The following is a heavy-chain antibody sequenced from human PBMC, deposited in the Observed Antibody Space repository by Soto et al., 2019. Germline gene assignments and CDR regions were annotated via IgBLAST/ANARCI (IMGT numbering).Heavy chain of an antibody. CDR2: LNSDGTIT. D-gene: IGHD3-10*01. V-gene: IGHV3-74*01. J-gene: IGHJ4*02. CDR3: ARDYAGSIDF. Sequence: GGSLRLSCAASGFTFSTYWMHWVRQAPGKGLVGVSHLNSDGTITTYADSVKGRFTISRDNTKNTLYLQMNSLRVEDTAVYYCARDYAGSIDFWGQGSPVTVSS. CDR1: GFTFSTYW.